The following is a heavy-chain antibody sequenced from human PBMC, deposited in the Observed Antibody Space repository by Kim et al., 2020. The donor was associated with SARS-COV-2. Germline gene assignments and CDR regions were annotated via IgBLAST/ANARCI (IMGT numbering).Heavy chain of an antibody. Sequence: SETLSLTCAVYGGSFSGYYWSWIRQPPGKGLEWIGEINHSGSTNYNPSLKSRVTITADTSKNQFSLMLSSRNAADKPVDYFAGAGREWRVRPTLYYFDY. CDR3: AGAGREWRVRPTLYYFDY. CDR2: INHSGST. CDR1: GGSFSGYY. V-gene: IGHV4-34*01. D-gene: IGHD6-19*01. J-gene: IGHJ4*01.